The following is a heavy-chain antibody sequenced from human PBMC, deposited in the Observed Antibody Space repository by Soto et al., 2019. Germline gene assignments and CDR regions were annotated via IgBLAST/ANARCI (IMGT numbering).Heavy chain of an antibody. Sequence: PVQSLTVSCKGSGYKFAGSWISCVRPMHGKLLVLMLISYLSDTDTAYRPSLQGEVTISESKSSSSAHLQWSCLRASDTAMYYCARGGVSTRTCDYWGQGNPVTVAS. CDR3: ARGGVSTRTCDY. V-gene: IGHV5-51*01. CDR2: SYLSDTDT. CDR1: GYKFAGSW. J-gene: IGHJ4*02. D-gene: IGHD3-3*01.